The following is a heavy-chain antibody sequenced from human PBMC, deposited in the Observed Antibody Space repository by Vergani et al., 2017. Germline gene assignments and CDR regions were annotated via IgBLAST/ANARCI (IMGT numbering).Heavy chain of an antibody. CDR1: GYSIRNGYY. J-gene: IGHJ6*02. CDR2: IYHSGST. Sequence: QVQLQESGPGLVEPSETLSLTCAVSGYSIRNGYYWGWIRQPPGKGLEWIGSIYHSGSTHYNPSLKSRVTISVDTSKNDFSLKVTSVTAADTAVYYCARLYYDILTGYYRGYYYYGMDVWGQGTTVTVSS. V-gene: IGHV4-38-2*01. CDR3: ARLYYDILTGYYRGYYYYGMDV. D-gene: IGHD3-9*01.